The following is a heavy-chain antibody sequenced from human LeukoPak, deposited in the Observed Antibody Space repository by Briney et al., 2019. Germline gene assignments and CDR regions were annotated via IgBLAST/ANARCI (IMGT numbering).Heavy chain of an antibody. V-gene: IGHV3-23*01. D-gene: IGHD3-22*01. CDR1: GFTFSNYA. J-gene: IGHJ1*01. Sequence: GGSLRLSCAASGFTFSNYAMNWVRQAPGKGLEWVSTITDSGGRTFYADSLKGRFTISRDNSKKMLYLQMNGLRAEDTAVYYCAKDPYYYDGSGYYYEYFLHWGQGTLVTVSS. CDR2: ITDSGGRT. CDR3: AKDPYYYDGSGYYYEYFLH.